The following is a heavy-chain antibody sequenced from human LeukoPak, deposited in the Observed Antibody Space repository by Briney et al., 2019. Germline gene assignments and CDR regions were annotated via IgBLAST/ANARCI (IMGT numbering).Heavy chain of an antibody. V-gene: IGHV4-59*01. CDR3: ARSIKRGLFDY. CDR1: GGSIGFYY. Sequence: SETLSLTCTVSGGSIGFYYWNWIRQPPGKGLEWIGCVYYNGSSNYNPSLKSRATISVDTSKIQFSLKLSSVTAARTAVYYCARSIKRGLFDYWGQGSLVTVSS. CDR2: VYYNGSS. D-gene: IGHD3-10*01. J-gene: IGHJ4*02.